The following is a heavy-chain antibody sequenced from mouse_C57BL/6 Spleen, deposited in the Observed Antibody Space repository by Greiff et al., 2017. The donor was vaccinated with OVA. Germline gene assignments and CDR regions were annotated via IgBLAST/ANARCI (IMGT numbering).Heavy chain of an antibody. Sequence: QVQLQQPGAELVKPGASVKLSCKASGYTFTSYWMQWVKQRPGQGLEWIGEIDPSDSYTNYNQKFKGKATLTVDTSSSTAYMQLSSLTSEDSAVYYCAREGVYYYGNSAPGIAMDYWGQGTSVTVSS. CDR2: IDPSDSYT. J-gene: IGHJ4*01. V-gene: IGHV1-50*01. D-gene: IGHD1-1*01. CDR1: GYTFTSYW. CDR3: AREGVYYYGNSAPGIAMDY.